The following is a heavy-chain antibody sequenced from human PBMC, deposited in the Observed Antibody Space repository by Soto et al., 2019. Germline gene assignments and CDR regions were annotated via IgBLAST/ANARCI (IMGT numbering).Heavy chain of an antibody. CDR3: ASGTIGAFFVY. J-gene: IGHJ4*02. CDR2: MSSRSSTI. CDR1: GFTVSDYY. V-gene: IGHV3-11*01. Sequence: QVQLVESGGGLVKPGGSLRLSCAASGFTVSDYYMSWIRQAPGQGLEWVSYMSSRSSTIFYADSVKGRFPISRDNVKNSLDLQMNRLRAEDTAVYYCASGTIGAFFVYWGQGVLVTVSS. D-gene: IGHD2-8*01.